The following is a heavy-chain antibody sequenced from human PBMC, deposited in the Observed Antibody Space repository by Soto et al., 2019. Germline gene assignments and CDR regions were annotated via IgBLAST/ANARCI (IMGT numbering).Heavy chain of an antibody. V-gene: IGHV1-18*01. D-gene: IGHD3-22*01. CDR1: GYSFATSG. CDR2: ISAYNGNT. Sequence: QVKLVQSGTEVKKPGASMKVSCKASGYSFATSGISWVRQAPGQGLEWMGWISAYNGNTNYDQKLQDRIIMTTDTSTSTAYLELRSLRSDETAVYYCARGGQYYDSSGYADWGQGTLVTVSS. J-gene: IGHJ4*02. CDR3: ARGGQYYDSSGYAD.